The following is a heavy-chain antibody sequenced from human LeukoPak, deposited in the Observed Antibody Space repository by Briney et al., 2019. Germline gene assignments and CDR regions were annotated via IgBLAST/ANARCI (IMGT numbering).Heavy chain of an antibody. D-gene: IGHD2-2*01. CDR1: GGTFSSYA. CDR3: ARDVGEYCSSTNCYASHY. Sequence: SVKVSCKASGGTFSSYAISWVRQAPGQGLEWMGGIIPIFGTANYAQKFQGRVTITADKSTITAYMELSSLRSDDTAVYYCARDVGEYCSSTNCYASHYWGQGTLVTVSS. J-gene: IGHJ4*02. CDR2: IIPIFGTA. V-gene: IGHV1-69*06.